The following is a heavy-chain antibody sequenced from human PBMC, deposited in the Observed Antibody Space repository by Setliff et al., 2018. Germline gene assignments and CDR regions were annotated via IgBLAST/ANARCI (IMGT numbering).Heavy chain of an antibody. Sequence: GASVKVSCKTSGYTFTGYFIHWVRQAPRQGLEWMGWINPKTGGTNYAQKFQGGVTMTRDASINTAFMHLSSLKSDDMAVYYCAREPYDYIWGSYRSPYFDHWGQGALVTVSS. CDR3: AREPYDYIWGSYRSPYFDH. V-gene: IGHV1-2*02. CDR1: GYTFTGYF. D-gene: IGHD3-16*02. CDR2: INPKTGGT. J-gene: IGHJ4*02.